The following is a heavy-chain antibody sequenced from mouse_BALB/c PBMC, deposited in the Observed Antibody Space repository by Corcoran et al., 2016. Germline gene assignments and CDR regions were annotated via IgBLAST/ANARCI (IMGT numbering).Heavy chain of an antibody. V-gene: IGHV14-1*02. J-gene: IGHJ3*01. CDR1: GFNINDYY. Sequence: VQLQPSGAELVRPGALVKLSCKASGFNINDYYMHWVKQRPEQGLEWIGWLDPENGNTIYDPKFQGKASITADTSSNTAYLQLSSLTSEDTAVYYCARGRGRFAYWGQGTLVTVSA. CDR3: ARGRGRFAY. CDR2: LDPENGNT.